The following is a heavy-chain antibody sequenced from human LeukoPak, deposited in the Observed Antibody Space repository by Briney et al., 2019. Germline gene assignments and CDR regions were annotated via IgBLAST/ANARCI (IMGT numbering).Heavy chain of an antibody. CDR3: ARRAGAYLHPYDY. D-gene: IGHD4/OR15-4a*01. Sequence: GGTLRLSCALSGITFSNHGMNWVRQAPGKGLEWVSGISGSGDVKWYADSVKGRFIISRDNSKNTLYLQMNSLRAEDTAVYCCARRAGAYLHPYDYWGQGTLVTVSS. V-gene: IGHV3-23*01. J-gene: IGHJ4*02. CDR1: GITFSNHG. CDR2: ISGSGDVK.